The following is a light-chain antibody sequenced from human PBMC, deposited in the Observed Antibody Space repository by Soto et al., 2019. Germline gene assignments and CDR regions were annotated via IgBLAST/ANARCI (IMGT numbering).Light chain of an antibody. J-gene: IGKJ4*01. Sequence: EIVLTQSPGALSLSPVERATLSCRASQSVSSSYLAWYQQKPGQSPRLVIYGASTRATGIPDRFSGSGSGTDFTLTISRLDPEDFAVYYCQHYDTSPQVTFGGGTKVDI. V-gene: IGKV3-20*01. CDR2: GAS. CDR3: QHYDTSPQVT. CDR1: QSVSSSY.